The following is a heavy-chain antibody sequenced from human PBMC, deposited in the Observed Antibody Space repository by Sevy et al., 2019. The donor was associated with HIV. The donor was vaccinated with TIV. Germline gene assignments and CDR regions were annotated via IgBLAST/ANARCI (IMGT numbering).Heavy chain of an antibody. Sequence: GGSLRLSCAASGFTFSSYAMSWVRQAPGKGLEWVSAISGSGGSTYYADSVKGRFTISRDKSKNTLYLQMNSLRAEDKAVDYCAKDEGIVATIGVDIWGQGTMVTVSS. J-gene: IGHJ3*02. CDR2: ISGSGGST. CDR3: AKDEGIVATIGVDI. V-gene: IGHV3-23*01. CDR1: GFTFSSYA. D-gene: IGHD5-12*01.